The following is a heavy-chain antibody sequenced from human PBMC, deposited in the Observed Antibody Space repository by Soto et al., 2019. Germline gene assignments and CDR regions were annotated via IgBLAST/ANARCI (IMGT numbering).Heavy chain of an antibody. Sequence: QEQLVESGGGVVQPGRSLRLSCAASGFTFNTCGMHWVRQAPGKGLEWVAVISYDGSDKYYADSVKGRFIISRDNSKNTLYLQMNSLRAEDTAIYYCAKSPNFYCSSPNCYKFYFDFWGQGALVTVSS. CDR1: GFTFNTCG. D-gene: IGHD2-2*02. J-gene: IGHJ4*02. V-gene: IGHV3-30*18. CDR3: AKSPNFYCSSPNCYKFYFDF. CDR2: ISYDGSDK.